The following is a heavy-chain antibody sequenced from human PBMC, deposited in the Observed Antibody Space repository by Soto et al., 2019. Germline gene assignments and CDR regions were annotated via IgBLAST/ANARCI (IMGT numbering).Heavy chain of an antibody. Sequence: EVQLLESGGGLVQPGGSLRLSCAASGLTFNSYAMTWVRQAPGRGLEWVSGVDGSGFTSYHADSVKGRFTISRDNSKNTLNLQMNSLRAEETAVYYCAKALGLYCGGDCFDAFDVWGQGAMVSVSS. J-gene: IGHJ3*01. CDR2: VDGSGFTS. CDR3: AKALGLYCGGDCFDAFDV. CDR1: GLTFNSYA. D-gene: IGHD2-21*02. V-gene: IGHV3-23*01.